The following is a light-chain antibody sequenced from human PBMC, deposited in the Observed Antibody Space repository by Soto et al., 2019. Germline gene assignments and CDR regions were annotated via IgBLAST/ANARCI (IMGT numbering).Light chain of an antibody. J-gene: IGKJ1*01. CDR3: QQYTWT. CDR2: DAS. Sequence: DTHMTQSPSTLPAALGDRVTITCRASQSISSWLAWYQQKPGKAPKLLIYDASSLESGVPSRFSGSGSGTEFTLTISSLQPDDFATYYCQQYTWTFGQGTKVDVK. CDR1: QSISSW. V-gene: IGKV1-5*01.